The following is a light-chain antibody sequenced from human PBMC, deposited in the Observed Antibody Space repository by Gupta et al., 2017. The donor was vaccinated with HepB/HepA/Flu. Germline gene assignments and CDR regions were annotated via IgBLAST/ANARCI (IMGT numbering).Light chain of an antibody. CDR3: QQYNDYCRRT. V-gene: IGKV1-5*03. CDR1: QNIVSW. J-gene: IGKJ1*01. Sequence: DIPMTQSPSTLSASVGDRVTITCRASQNIVSWLAGYQQKPGKAPNLLIHKASSLESGGPSRFISSGSGTEFTPTIISLQPDDFVTYYCQQYNDYCRRTFGEGTKVEIK. CDR2: KAS.